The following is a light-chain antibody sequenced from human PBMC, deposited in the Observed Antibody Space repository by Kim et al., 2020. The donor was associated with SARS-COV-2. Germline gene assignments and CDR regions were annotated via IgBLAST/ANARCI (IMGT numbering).Light chain of an antibody. CDR1: RGVTSNY. V-gene: IGKV3-20*01. CDR3: HQYGSPPST. CDR2: IAS. J-gene: IGKJ5*01. Sequence: SPGEKATRCSRASRGVTSNYLAWYQQKPGQAPRLLIYIASSRATGIPDRFSGSGSGTEFTLTISRLEPDDFAVYYCHQYGSPPSTFGQGTRLEIK.